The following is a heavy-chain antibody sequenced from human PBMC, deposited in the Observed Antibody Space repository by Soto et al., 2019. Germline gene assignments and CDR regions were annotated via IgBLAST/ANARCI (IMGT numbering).Heavy chain of an antibody. CDR2: INHSGST. Sequence: SETLSLTCAVYGGSFSGYYWSWIRQPPGKGLEWIGEINHSGSTNYNPSLKSRVTISVDTSKNQFSLKLSSVTAADTAVYYCARVPYNWNDVGNYYYYMDVWGKGTTVTVS. J-gene: IGHJ6*03. CDR1: GGSFSGYY. CDR3: ARVPYNWNDVGNYYYYMDV. D-gene: IGHD1-1*01. V-gene: IGHV4-34*01.